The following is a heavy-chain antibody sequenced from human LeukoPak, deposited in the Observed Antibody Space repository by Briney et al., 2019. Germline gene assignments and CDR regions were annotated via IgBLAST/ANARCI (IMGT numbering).Heavy chain of an antibody. CDR2: TYFGSKWYN. CDR3: ARQRSRALDL. V-gene: IGHV6-1*01. D-gene: IGHD1-1*01. J-gene: IGHJ3*01. Sequence: SQTLSLTCAISGDSVSNNGVAWNWIRQSPSRGLEWLGRTYFGSKWYNDYALSVKSRITIGPDTSKNQFSLQLNSVTPEDTAVYFCARQRSRALDLWGQGTVVTVSS. CDR1: GDSVSNNGVA.